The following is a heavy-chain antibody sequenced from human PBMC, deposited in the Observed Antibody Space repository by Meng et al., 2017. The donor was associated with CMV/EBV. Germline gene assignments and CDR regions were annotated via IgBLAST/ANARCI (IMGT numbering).Heavy chain of an antibody. Sequence: GESLKISCTASGFTFGDYAMSWVRQAPGKGLEWVGFIRSKAYGGTTEYAASVKGRFTISRDDSKSIAYLQMNSLKTEDTALYYCTRVRVSQGGWELLSESRYYFDYWGQGTLVTVSS. CDR3: TRVRVSQGGWELLSESRYYFDY. J-gene: IGHJ4*02. V-gene: IGHV3-49*04. D-gene: IGHD1-26*01. CDR2: IRSKAYGGTT. CDR1: GFTFGDYA.